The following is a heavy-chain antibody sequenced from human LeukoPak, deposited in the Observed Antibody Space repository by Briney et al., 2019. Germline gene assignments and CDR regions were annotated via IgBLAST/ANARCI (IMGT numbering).Heavy chain of an antibody. V-gene: IGHV1-69*01. D-gene: IGHD5-24*01. CDR2: IIPIFGTA. CDR1: GGTFSSYA. J-gene: IGHJ4*02. Sequence: SVKVSCKASGGTFSSYAISWVRQAPGQGLEWMGGIIPIFGTANYAQKFQGRVTITADESTSTAYMELSSLRSEDTAVYYCARDRGDGYNFYSDYWGQGTLVTVSS. CDR3: ARDRGDGYNFYSDY.